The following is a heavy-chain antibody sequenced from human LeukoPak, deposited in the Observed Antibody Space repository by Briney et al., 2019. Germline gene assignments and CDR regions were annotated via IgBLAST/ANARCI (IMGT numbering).Heavy chain of an antibody. J-gene: IGHJ4*02. CDR3: ARGTEVAMAGTGFDY. CDR2: INHSGST. V-gene: IGHV4-34*01. CDR1: GGSFSGYY. Sequence: PSETLSLTCAVYGGSFSGYYWSWIRQPPGKGLEWIGEINHSGSTNYNPSLKSRVTISVDTSKNQFSLKLSSETAADTAVYYCARGTEVAMAGTGFDYWGQGTLVTVSS. D-gene: IGHD6-19*01.